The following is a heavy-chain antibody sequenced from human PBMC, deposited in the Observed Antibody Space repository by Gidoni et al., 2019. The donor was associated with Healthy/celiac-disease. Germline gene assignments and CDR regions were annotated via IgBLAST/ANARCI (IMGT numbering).Heavy chain of an antibody. J-gene: IGHJ4*02. Sequence: RQAPGKGLEWVSAISGSGGSTYYADSVKGRFTIYRDNYKNTLYLQMKSLRAEDTAVYYCAKYHPRSSGDRWDYWGQGTLVNFSS. CDR3: AKYHPRSSGDRWDY. CDR2: ISGSGGST. V-gene: IGHV3-23*01. D-gene: IGHD2-15*01.